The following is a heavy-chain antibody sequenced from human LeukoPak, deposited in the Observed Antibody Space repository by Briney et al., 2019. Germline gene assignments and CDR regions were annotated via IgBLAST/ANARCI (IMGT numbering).Heavy chain of an antibody. CDR2: ISSSSYI. CDR3: AREADSGSYYLDY. Sequence: GGSLRVSCTASGFTFSSYSMNWVRQAPGKGLEWVSSISSSSYIYYADSVKGRFTISRDNAKNSLYLQMNSLRAEDTAVYYCAREADSGSYYLDYWGQGTLVTVSS. J-gene: IGHJ4*02. V-gene: IGHV3-21*01. D-gene: IGHD1-26*01. CDR1: GFTFSSYS.